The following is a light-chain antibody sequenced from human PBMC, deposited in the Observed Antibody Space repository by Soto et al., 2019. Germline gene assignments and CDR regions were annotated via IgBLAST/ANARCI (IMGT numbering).Light chain of an antibody. CDR2: AAS. CDR1: QSISSY. Sequence: DIQMTQSPSSLSASVGDRVTITCRASQSISSYLNWYQQKPGKAPKLLIYAASSLQSGVPSRFSGSGSGTDFTLTISRLEPEDFAVYYCQQYGSSPRGTFGQGTKVDIK. J-gene: IGKJ1*01. CDR3: QQYGSSPRGT. V-gene: IGKV1-39*01.